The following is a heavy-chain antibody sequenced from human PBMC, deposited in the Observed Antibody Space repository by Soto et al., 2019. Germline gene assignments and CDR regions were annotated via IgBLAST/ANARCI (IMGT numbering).Heavy chain of an antibody. CDR3: SETTEHYFMDA. Sequence: QVQPQESGPGLVKPSETLSLTCSVSDGSISGLYWTWVRQPPGKGLEWIGWIYSSGTTNYNPSLQGRGHLSGEPSQNQFPLKVNSLTPAEQGKFHLSETTEHYFMDAWGKGTTVTVSS. CDR1: DGSISGLY. J-gene: IGHJ6*03. CDR2: IYSSGTT. V-gene: IGHV4-4*09. D-gene: IGHD1-1*01.